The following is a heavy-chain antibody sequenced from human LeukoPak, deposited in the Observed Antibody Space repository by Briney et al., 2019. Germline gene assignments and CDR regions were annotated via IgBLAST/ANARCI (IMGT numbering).Heavy chain of an antibody. Sequence: SETLSLTCTVSGGSISSSSYYWGWIRQPPGKGLEWIGSIYYSGSTYYNPSLKSRVTISVDTSKNQFSLKLSSVTAADTAVYYCAASIDYGDYVFDYWGQGTLVTVSS. CDR3: AASIDYGDYVFDY. V-gene: IGHV4-39*07. J-gene: IGHJ4*02. D-gene: IGHD4-17*01. CDR2: IYYSGST. CDR1: GGSISSSSYY.